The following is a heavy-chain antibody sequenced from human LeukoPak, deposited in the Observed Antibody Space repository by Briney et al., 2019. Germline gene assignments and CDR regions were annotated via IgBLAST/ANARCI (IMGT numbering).Heavy chain of an antibody. D-gene: IGHD5-18*01. V-gene: IGHV3-66*01. CDR1: GFSVNSCY. CDR3: ARDPSDTPMVNYYYYYGMDV. Sequence: GGSLRLSCAASGFSVNSCYMNWVRQAPGKGLEWVSVIYSGGRTYYADSVKGRFIISRDNSNNRLYLQMNSLRAEDTAVYYCARDPSDTPMVNYYYYYGMDVWGLGTTVTVSS. CDR2: IYSGGRT. J-gene: IGHJ6*02.